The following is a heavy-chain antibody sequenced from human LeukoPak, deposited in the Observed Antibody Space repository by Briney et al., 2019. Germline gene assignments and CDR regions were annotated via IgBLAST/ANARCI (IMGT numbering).Heavy chain of an antibody. CDR2: ITSGGSYT. Sequence: PGGSLRLSCTASGFTFGDYAMNWVRQAPGKGLEWVSSITSGGSYTFYADSVKGRFTISRDNAKNSLYLQMNSLRAEDTAIYYCARDPYSGSYGDSYYYYMDVWGKGTTVTISS. J-gene: IGHJ6*03. D-gene: IGHD1-26*01. CDR1: GFTFGDYA. CDR3: ARDPYSGSYGDSYYYYMDV. V-gene: IGHV3-21*01.